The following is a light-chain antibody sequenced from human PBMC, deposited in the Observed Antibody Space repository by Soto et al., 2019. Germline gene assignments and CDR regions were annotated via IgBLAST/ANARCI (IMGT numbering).Light chain of an antibody. CDR2: GAS. CDR1: QSVSSIY. V-gene: IGKV3-20*01. CDR3: QQHGSSPFA. J-gene: IGKJ3*01. Sequence: EIVLTQSPGTLSLSPGERATLSCRASQSVSSIYLAWYQQKPGQAPRLLIYGASSRATGIPDRFSGSGSGTDFTLTISRLEPEDFAVYYCQQHGSSPFAFGPGT.